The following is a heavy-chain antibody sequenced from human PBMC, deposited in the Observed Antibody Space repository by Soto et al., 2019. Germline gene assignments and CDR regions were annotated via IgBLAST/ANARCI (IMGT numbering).Heavy chain of an antibody. Sequence: SETLSLTCTVSGGFIISDYWIWIRQPPGQGLEWIGYIYYSGSTNYNPSLRSRVTISLDTSKKQFSLKLSSVTAADTAVHYCARDILTGRMGMDVWGQGTTVTVSS. CDR3: ARDILTGRMGMDV. J-gene: IGHJ6*02. CDR1: GGFIISDY. CDR2: IYYSGST. V-gene: IGHV4-59*01. D-gene: IGHD3-9*01.